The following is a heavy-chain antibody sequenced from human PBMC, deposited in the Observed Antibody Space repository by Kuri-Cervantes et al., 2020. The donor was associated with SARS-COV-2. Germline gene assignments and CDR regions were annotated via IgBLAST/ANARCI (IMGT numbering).Heavy chain of an antibody. CDR3: ARFFDY. Sequence: SETLSLTCTVSGGSISSYYWSWIRQPPGKGLEWIGEINHSGSTNYNPSLKSRVTISVDTSKNQFSLKLSSVTAADTAVYYCARFFDYWGQGTLVTVSS. CDR1: GGSISSYY. V-gene: IGHV4-34*01. J-gene: IGHJ4*02. CDR2: INHSGST.